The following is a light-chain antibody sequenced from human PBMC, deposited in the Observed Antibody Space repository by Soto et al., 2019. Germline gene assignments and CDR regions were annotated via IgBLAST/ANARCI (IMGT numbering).Light chain of an antibody. V-gene: IGKV3-15*01. Sequence: EIVMTQSPATLSVSPGERATLSCRASQSVSSSLAWYQQKPGQAPRLLIYGSSTRATGIPARFSGSGSGTEFTLTISSLQSEDFAVYFCQQYNNWPPVTFGPGTKVDI. CDR3: QQYNNWPPVT. CDR1: QSVSSS. J-gene: IGKJ3*01. CDR2: GSS.